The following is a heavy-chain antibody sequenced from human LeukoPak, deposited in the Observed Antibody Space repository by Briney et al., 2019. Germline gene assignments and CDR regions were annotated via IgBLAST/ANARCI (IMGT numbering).Heavy chain of an antibody. J-gene: IGHJ5*02. CDR1: GGTFSSYA. CDR2: IIPIFGTA. D-gene: IGHD3-3*01. CDR3: ATGRSDFRCAAVDP. Sequence: SVKVSCKASGGTFSSYAISWVRQAPGQGLEWMGGIIPIFGTANYAQKFQGRVTITADESTSTAYMELSSLRSEDTAVYYCATGRSDFRCAAVDPWGQGTLVTVSS. V-gene: IGHV1-69*01.